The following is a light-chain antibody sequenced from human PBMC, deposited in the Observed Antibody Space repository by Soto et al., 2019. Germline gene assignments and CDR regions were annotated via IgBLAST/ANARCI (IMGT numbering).Light chain of an antibody. V-gene: IGKV3-15*01. Sequence: IVMTQSPATLSVSPGERATLSCRASQRVSSNLAWYQQKPGQAPRLLIYGASTRATGIPGRFSGSGSGTEFTLSISSLQSEDFAVYYCQQYNNRPETFGQGTKMDIK. CDR3: QQYNNRPET. J-gene: IGKJ1*01. CDR2: GAS. CDR1: QRVSSN.